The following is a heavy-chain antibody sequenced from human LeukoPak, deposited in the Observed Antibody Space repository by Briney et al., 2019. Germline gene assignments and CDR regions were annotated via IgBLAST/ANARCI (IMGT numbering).Heavy chain of an antibody. V-gene: IGHV4-59*01. CDR2: IYYSGST. D-gene: IGHD1-20*01. CDR3: ARVGDYNWNYFDY. Sequence: PSETLSLTCTVSGGSISSYYWSWIRQPPGKGLEWIGYIYYSGSTNYNPSLKSRVTISVDTSKNQFSLKLSSVTAADTAAYYCARVGDYNWNYFDYWGQGTLVTVSS. J-gene: IGHJ4*02. CDR1: GGSISSYY.